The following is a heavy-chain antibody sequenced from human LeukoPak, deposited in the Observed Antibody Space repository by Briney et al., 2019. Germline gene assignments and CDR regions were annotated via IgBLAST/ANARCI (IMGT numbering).Heavy chain of an antibody. CDR3: AKDGEGDPFDY. CDR1: GFTFSSYG. V-gene: IGHV3-30*18. Sequence: PGGSLRLSCAASGFTFSSYGMHWVRQAPGKGLEWVAVISYDGSNKYYADSVKGRFTISRDNSKNTLYLQMNSLRAEDTAVYYCAKDGEGDPFDYWGQGTLVTASS. CDR2: ISYDGSNK. D-gene: IGHD2-21*02. J-gene: IGHJ4*02.